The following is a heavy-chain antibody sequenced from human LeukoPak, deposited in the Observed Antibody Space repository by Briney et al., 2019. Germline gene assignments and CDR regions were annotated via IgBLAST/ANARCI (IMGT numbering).Heavy chain of an antibody. CDR2: LSGSGGMT. CDR1: GFTFSACA. V-gene: IGHV3-23*01. J-gene: IGHJ4*02. D-gene: IGHD3-22*01. Sequence: GGPLSLSCAVSGFTFSACAMSWVPKAPGGGLEWVSALSGSGGMTYYANSVQGRFSISRDNSKNTLHLKMNSLRAEDTAVYYCAKGAMPYYDGSGYNYFDCWGQGTPVTVS. CDR3: AKGAMPYYDGSGYNYFDC.